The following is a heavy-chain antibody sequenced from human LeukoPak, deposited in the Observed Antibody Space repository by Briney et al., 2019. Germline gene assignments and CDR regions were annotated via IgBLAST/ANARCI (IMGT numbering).Heavy chain of an antibody. Sequence: PGGSLRLSCAASGFTFSSYAMSWDRQAPGKGLEWVSAISGSGGSTYYADSVKGRFTISRDNSKNTLYLQMNSLRAEDTAVYYCAKPLYYDSPYYGMDVWGQGTTVTVSS. CDR1: GFTFSSYA. CDR3: AKPLYYDSPYYGMDV. V-gene: IGHV3-23*01. D-gene: IGHD3-22*01. J-gene: IGHJ6*02. CDR2: ISGSGGST.